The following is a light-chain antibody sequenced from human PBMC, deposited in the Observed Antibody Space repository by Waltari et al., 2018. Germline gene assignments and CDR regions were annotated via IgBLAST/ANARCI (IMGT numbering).Light chain of an antibody. CDR2: WAS. Sequence: DIVMTQSPDSLAVSLGERATINCKSNQSVLYSSNNNNYLAWYQQKPRQPPKLRIYWASTRESGVPDRFSGSGSGTDFTLAISSLQAEDVAVYYCQQYYTTPWTFGQGTKVEI. V-gene: IGKV4-1*01. CDR3: QQYYTTPWT. J-gene: IGKJ1*01. CDR1: QSVLYSSNNNNY.